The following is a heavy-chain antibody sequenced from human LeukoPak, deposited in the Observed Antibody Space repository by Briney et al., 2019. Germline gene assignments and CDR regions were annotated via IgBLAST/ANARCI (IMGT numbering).Heavy chain of an antibody. CDR3: ARDSLYYDILTGYPSPIDY. Sequence: GGSLRLSCAASGFTFSSYWMSWVRQAPGKGLEWVANIKQNGSEKYYVDSVKGRFTISRDNAKNSLYLQMNSLRAEDTAVYYCARDSLYYDILTGYPSPIDYWGQGTLVTVSS. J-gene: IGHJ4*02. D-gene: IGHD3-9*01. CDR2: IKQNGSEK. CDR1: GFTFSSYW. V-gene: IGHV3-7*01.